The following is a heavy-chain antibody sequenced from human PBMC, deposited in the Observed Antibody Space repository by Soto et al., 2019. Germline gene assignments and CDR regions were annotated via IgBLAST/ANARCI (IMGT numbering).Heavy chain of an antibody. J-gene: IGHJ4*02. CDR2: INPNSGDT. CDR1: GYTFTAHY. Sequence: QVQLVQSGAEVKKPGASVKVSCKASGYTFTAHYIHWVRQAPGQGFEWMGRINPNSGDTSYAQRLQGRVTMTRDTSINTVFMELSSLRSDDTALYYCARVSRAVCASTTYDFWAQGTLVTVSS. V-gene: IGHV1-2*02. CDR3: ARVSRAVCASTTYDF. D-gene: IGHD2-2*01.